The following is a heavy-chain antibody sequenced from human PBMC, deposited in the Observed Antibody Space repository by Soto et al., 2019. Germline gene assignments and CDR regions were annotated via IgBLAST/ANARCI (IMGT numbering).Heavy chain of an antibody. V-gene: IGHV5-51*01. CDR2: IYPGDSDT. CDR3: ARQDYNFWSGYHRDYFDY. CDR1: GYSFTSYW. D-gene: IGHD3-3*01. J-gene: IGHJ4*02. Sequence: GESLKISCKGSGYSFTSYWIGWVRQMPGKGLEWMGIIYPGDSDTRYSPSFQGQVTISADKSISTAYLQWSSLKASDTATYYCARQDYNFWSGYHRDYFDYWGQGTLVTVSS.